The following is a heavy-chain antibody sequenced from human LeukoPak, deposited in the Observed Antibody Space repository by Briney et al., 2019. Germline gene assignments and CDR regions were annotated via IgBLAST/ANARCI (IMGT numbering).Heavy chain of an antibody. D-gene: IGHD2-21*02. CDR3: ARGYCGGDCYSVRTYFDY. CDR2: LIRVSSYI. CDR1: GFTFSSYS. J-gene: IGHJ4*02. V-gene: IGHV3-21*01. Sequence: GGSLRLSCAASGFTFSSYSMNWVRQAPGKGLEWVSSLIRVSSYIYYADSVKGRFTISRDNAKNSLYLQMNSLRAEDTAVYYCARGYCGGDCYSVRTYFDYWGQGTLVTVSS.